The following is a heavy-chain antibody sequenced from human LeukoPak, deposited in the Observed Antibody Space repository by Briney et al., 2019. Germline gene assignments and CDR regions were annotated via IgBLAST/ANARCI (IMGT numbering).Heavy chain of an antibody. CDR1: GFTFSNYN. V-gene: IGHV3-48*02. CDR2: ISSSSRTI. J-gene: IGHJ4*02. D-gene: IGHD3-10*01. Sequence: HPGGSLRLSCAASGFTFSNYNMNWVRQAPGKGLEWVSYISSSSRTIYYADSVKGRFTISRDNAKNSLYLQMNSLRDEDTAVYFCARDRALTMIRGVMEVAYWGREPWSPSPQ. CDR3: ARDRALTMIRGVMEVAY.